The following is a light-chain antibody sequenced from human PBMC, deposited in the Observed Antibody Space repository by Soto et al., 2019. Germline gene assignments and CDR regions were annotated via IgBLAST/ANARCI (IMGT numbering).Light chain of an antibody. J-gene: IGKJ1*01. CDR2: GAS. V-gene: IGKV3-15*01. CDR3: QQYNSNSEA. CDR1: QSSSDN. Sequence: DIVMTQSPAILSVSLGQRATLSCLASQSSSDNLAWYQQRSGQAPRLLIYGASTRATGVPARFSGSGSGTEFTLTISSLQSDDFATYYCQQYNSNSEAFGQGTKVELK.